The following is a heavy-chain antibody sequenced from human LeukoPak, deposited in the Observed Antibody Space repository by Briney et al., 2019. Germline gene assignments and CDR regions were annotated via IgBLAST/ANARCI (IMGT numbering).Heavy chain of an antibody. CDR2: ISSNGGST. CDR3: ARDGYSYGLNWFDP. Sequence: PGGSLRLSCAASGFTFSGYAMHWVRQAPGKGLEYVSAISSNGGSTYYANSVKGRFTISRDNSKNTLYLQMGSLRAEDMAVYYCARDGYSYGLNWFDPWGQGTLVTVSS. J-gene: IGHJ5*02. V-gene: IGHV3-64*01. CDR1: GFTFSGYA. D-gene: IGHD5-18*01.